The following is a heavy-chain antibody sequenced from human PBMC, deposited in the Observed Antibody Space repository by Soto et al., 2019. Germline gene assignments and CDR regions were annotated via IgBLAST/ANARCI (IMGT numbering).Heavy chain of an antibody. D-gene: IGHD1-1*01. CDR1: GGTFSSYP. CDR2: IIPIFGTT. V-gene: IGHV1-69*01. CDR3: ARPRTTATTKGYDY. Sequence: QVQLAQSGAEVKKPGSSVRVSCKASGGTFSSYPIGWVRQAPGQGLEWMGVIIPIFGTTNYAQRFQGRVSISADESTSTAYMELSSLRYEDTAVYFCARPRTTATTKGYDYWGQGTLVTVSS. J-gene: IGHJ4*02.